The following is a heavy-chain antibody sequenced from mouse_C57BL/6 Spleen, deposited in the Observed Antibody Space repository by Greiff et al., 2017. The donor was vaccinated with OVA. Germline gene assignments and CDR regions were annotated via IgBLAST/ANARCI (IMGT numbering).Heavy chain of an antibody. V-gene: IGHV1-26*01. CDR3: ARSEDGYSWFAY. J-gene: IGHJ3*01. CDR1: GYTFTDYY. CDR2: INPNNGGT. Sequence: EVQLQQSGPELVKPGASVKISCKASGYTFTDYYMNWVKQSHGKSLEWIGDINPNNGGTSYNQKFKGKATLTVDKSSSTAYMELRSLTSEDSAVYYCARSEDGYSWFAYWGQGTLVTVSA. D-gene: IGHD2-3*01.